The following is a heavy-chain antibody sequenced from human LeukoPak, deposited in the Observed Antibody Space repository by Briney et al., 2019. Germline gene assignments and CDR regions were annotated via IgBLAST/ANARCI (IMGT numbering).Heavy chain of an antibody. CDR1: VFIFSHHG. CDR2: MRADAVTT. D-gene: IGHD5-24*01. CDR3: VKDDGWVQYAN. V-gene: IGHV3-23*01. J-gene: IGHJ4*02. Sequence: GGTLRLSCATSVFIFSHHGMHCVRQAPGKGVEWVSGMRADAVTTYYADSENGRFINSRDNSKNTVYLQMNSLSAEDAAVYYCVKDDGWVQYANWGQGTLVTVSS.